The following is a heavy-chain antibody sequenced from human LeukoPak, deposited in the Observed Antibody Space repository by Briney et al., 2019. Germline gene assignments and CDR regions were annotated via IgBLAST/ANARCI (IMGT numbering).Heavy chain of an antibody. CDR3: ARGGYYDSSGYYPLDY. D-gene: IGHD3-22*01. CDR2: IIPIFGTA. V-gene: IGHV1-69*06. CDR1: GGTFSSYA. Sequence: LVKVSCKASGGTFSSYAISWVRQAPGQGLEWMGGIIPIFGTANYAQKFQGRVTITADKSTSTAYMELSSLRSEDTAVYYCARGGYYDSSGYYPLDYWGQGTLVTVSS. J-gene: IGHJ4*02.